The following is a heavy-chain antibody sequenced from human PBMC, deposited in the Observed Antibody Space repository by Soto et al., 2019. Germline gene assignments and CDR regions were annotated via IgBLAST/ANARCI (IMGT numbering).Heavy chain of an antibody. D-gene: IGHD4-17*01. CDR2: INPFVGKA. Sequence: SVKVSCKASGYTFPSQGISWIRQAPGQGLEWMGGINPFVGKANYAQKFQGRVTITADESTSTAYMELSSLRSGDTAVYYCAVTVTDFDYWGQGTLVTSPQ. V-gene: IGHV1-69*13. J-gene: IGHJ4*02. CDR3: AVTVTDFDY. CDR1: GYTFPSQG.